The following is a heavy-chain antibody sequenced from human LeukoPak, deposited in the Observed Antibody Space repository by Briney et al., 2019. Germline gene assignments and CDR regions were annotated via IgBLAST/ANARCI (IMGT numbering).Heavy chain of an antibody. V-gene: IGHV3-49*04. Sequence: GGSLRLSCTASGFSFGDSGLSWVRQAPGKGLEWVGSITSKDNGGTTVYAASVKGRFTISRDDSKSIAYLQMNSLKTEDTALYYCTVFDYWGQGTLVTVSS. CDR1: GFSFGDSG. J-gene: IGHJ4*02. CDR2: ITSKDNGGTT. CDR3: TVFDY.